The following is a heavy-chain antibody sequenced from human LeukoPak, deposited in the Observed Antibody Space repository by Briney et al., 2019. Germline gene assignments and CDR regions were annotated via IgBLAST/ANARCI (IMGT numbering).Heavy chain of an antibody. CDR1: GYTFTGYY. Sequence: ASVKVSCKASGYTFTGYYMHWVRQAPGQGLEWMGWINPNSGGTNCAQKFQGRVTMTRDTSISTAYMELSRLRSDDTAVYYCARDRAAAGPLDPWGQGTLVTVSS. CDR2: INPNSGGT. J-gene: IGHJ5*02. V-gene: IGHV1-2*02. CDR3: ARDRAAAGPLDP. D-gene: IGHD6-13*01.